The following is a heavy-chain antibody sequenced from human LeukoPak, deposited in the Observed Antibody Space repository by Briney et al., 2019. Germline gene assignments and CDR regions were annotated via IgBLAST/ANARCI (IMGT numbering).Heavy chain of an antibody. CDR1: GSTFSSSW. J-gene: IGHJ5*02. Sequence: GGSLRLSCAASGSTFSSSWMTWVRQAPGKGLERVANIKNDGSETYYMDSVKGRFTISRDNAKNSMYLQMNSLRAEDTAVYYCAKDLIGSGWHNYFDPWGQGTLVTVSS. CDR3: AKDLIGSGWHNYFDP. CDR2: IKNDGSET. D-gene: IGHD6-19*01. V-gene: IGHV3-7*01.